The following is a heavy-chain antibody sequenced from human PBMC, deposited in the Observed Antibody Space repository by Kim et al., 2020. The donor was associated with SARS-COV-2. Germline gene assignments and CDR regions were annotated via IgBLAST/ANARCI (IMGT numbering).Heavy chain of an antibody. D-gene: IGHD6-13*01. J-gene: IGHJ4*02. CDR2: IKQDGSEK. Sequence: GGSLRLSCAASGFTFSSYWMSWVRQAPGKGLEWVANIKQDGSEKYYVDSVKGRFTISRDNAKNSLYLQMNSLRAEDTAVYYCARVVKGIAAPGGCFDYWGQGTLVTVSS. V-gene: IGHV3-7*01. CDR3: ARVVKGIAAPGGCFDY. CDR1: GFTFSSYW.